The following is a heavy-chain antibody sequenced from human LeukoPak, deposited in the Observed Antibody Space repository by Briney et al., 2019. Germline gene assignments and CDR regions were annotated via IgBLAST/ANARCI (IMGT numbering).Heavy chain of an antibody. D-gene: IGHD4-23*01. J-gene: IGHJ4*02. Sequence: SETLSLTCTVSGGSISSYYRSWIRQPPGKGLEWIGYIYYSGSTNYNPSLKSRVTISVDTSKNQFSLKLSSVTAADTAVYYCARVQAYGGKGYFDYWGQGTLVTVSS. CDR1: GGSISSYY. CDR3: ARVQAYGGKGYFDY. V-gene: IGHV4-59*01. CDR2: IYYSGST.